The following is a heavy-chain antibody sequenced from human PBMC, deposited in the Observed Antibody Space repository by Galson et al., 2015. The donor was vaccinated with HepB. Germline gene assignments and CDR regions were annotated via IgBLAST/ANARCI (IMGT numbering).Heavy chain of an antibody. V-gene: IGHV3-23*01. CDR2: ISGSGGST. D-gene: IGHD3-3*01. CDR1: GSTFSSYA. Sequence: SLRLSCAASGSTFSSYAMSWVRQAPGKGLEWVSAISGSGGSTYYADSVKGRFTISRDNSKNTLCLQMNSLRAEDTAVYYCAKDHTGFWSGYNWFDPWGQGTLVTVSS. J-gene: IGHJ5*02. CDR3: AKDHTGFWSGYNWFDP.